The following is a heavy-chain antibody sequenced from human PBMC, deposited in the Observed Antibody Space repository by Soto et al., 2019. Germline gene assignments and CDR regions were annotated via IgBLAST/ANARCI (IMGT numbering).Heavy chain of an antibody. D-gene: IGHD2-2*01. J-gene: IGHJ5*02. V-gene: IGHV1-18*01. Sequence: ASVKVSCKTSGYTFSNYGITWVRQAPGQPLEWLGWISLYSDGTNYAQKFQGRVSMTTDASTTTAYMELRSLRSDDTAVYYCARVVPGAEAWFGPWGQGTLVTVSS. CDR3: ARVVPGAEAWFGP. CDR2: ISLYSDGT. CDR1: GYTFSNYG.